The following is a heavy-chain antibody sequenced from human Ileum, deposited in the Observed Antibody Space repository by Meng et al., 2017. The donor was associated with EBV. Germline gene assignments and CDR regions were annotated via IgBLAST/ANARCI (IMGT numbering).Heavy chain of an antibody. Sequence: QVHVQPWGEGLLKPSETLSLTCAVYGGFFSGYYWSWIRQSPGKGLEWIGEINHSGSTNYNPSLKSRVTISVDTSKNQFSLKLTSVTAADTAVYYCAREARSSGYHPGIGPWGQGTLVTVSS. J-gene: IGHJ5*02. CDR1: GGFFSGYY. CDR2: INHSGST. V-gene: IGHV4-34*02. D-gene: IGHD3-22*01. CDR3: AREARSSGYHPGIGP.